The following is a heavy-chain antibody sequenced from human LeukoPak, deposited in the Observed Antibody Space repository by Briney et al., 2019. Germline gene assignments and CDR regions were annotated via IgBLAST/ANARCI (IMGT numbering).Heavy chain of an antibody. CDR3: DRAGDL. J-gene: IGHJ5*02. CDR2: IYHSRNN. V-gene: IGHV4-30-4*01. D-gene: IGHD1-1*01. Sequence: PSETLSLTCTVSGGSISSGDYYWSWIPQPPGKGLEWIGYIYHSRNNYYNPSIKSRVTISVDTFNNQFSLRLSSVTAGDTAVYYCDRAGDLWSQGTLVTVSS. CDR1: GGSISSGDYY.